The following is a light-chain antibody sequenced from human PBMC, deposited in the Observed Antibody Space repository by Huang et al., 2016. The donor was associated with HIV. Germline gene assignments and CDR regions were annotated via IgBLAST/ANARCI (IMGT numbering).Light chain of an antibody. CDR2: GAS. CDR1: QSVSTTY. CDR3: QQHGGSPIT. Sequence: IVLTQSPDTLSLSPGERATLSCRANQSVSTTYLAWYQQKPGQAPRLLIYGASSRATGIPDRFSGSGSGTDFTLTITRLEPEDFAVYYCQQHGGSPITFGQGTRLEIK. V-gene: IGKV3-20*01. J-gene: IGKJ5*01.